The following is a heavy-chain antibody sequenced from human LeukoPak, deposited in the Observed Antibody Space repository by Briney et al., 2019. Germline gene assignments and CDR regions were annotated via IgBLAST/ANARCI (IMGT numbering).Heavy chain of an antibody. CDR3: VRDTSYDFWSDPTELFDV. J-gene: IGHJ3*01. D-gene: IGHD3-3*01. CDR1: GYSFTNYG. V-gene: IGHV1-18*01. CDR2: ISAHNGNI. Sequence: ASVKVSCKASGYSFTNYGITWVREAPGQGLEWMGWISAHNGNINYARKIQGRVTMTTDTSTSTVYMELRSLRSDDTAVYYCVRDTSYDFWSDPTELFDVWGQGTRVTVS.